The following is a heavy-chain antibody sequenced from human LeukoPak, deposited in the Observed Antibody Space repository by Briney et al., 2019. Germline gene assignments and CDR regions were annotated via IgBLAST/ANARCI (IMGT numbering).Heavy chain of an antibody. Sequence: SVKVSCMASGGTLSSYAISWVRQAPGQGLEWMGGIIPIFGTANYAQKFQGRVTITTDESTSTAYMELSSLRSEDTAVYYCARDFSSWSPYFDYWGQGTLVTVSS. CDR1: GGTLSSYA. CDR3: ARDFSSWSPYFDY. J-gene: IGHJ4*02. D-gene: IGHD6-13*01. V-gene: IGHV1-69*05. CDR2: IIPIFGTA.